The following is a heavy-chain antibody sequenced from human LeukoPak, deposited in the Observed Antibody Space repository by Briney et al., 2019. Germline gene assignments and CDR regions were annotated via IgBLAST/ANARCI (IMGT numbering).Heavy chain of an antibody. Sequence: GGSLRLSCAASGFTFSNYAMTWVRQAPGKGLEWVSAISDSGRNTYYADSVKGRFTISRGNSKNTLYLQMSSLRPGDTAVYYCAKDSGSFDYWGQGTLVTVSS. CDR2: ISDSGRNT. V-gene: IGHV3-23*01. CDR3: AKDSGSFDY. J-gene: IGHJ4*02. CDR1: GFTFSNYA. D-gene: IGHD1-26*01.